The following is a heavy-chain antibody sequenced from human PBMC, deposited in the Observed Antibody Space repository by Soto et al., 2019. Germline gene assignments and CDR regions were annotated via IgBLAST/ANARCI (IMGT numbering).Heavy chain of an antibody. D-gene: IGHD2-21*02. Sequence: GESLKISCQGSGYRFTTYWIGWVRQMPGKGLEWMGIIYPGNSYTRYNPSFQGQVTISADKSISTAYLRWSSLRASDTAMYFCAQTNNAYCGGDCYSGAFDIWGQGTMVTVSS. V-gene: IGHV5-51*01. CDR2: IYPGNSYT. CDR3: AQTNNAYCGGDCYSGAFDI. J-gene: IGHJ3*02. CDR1: GYRFTTYW.